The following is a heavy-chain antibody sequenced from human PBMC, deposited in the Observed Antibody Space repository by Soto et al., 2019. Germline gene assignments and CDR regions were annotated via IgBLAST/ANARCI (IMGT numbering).Heavy chain of an antibody. V-gene: IGHV3-15*01. CDR2: IKSKTDGGTT. D-gene: IGHD2-2*01. Sequence: EEQLVESGGGLVKPGGSLRLSCAASALTFSNAWMSWVRQAPGKGLEWVGRIKSKTDGGTTEYAAPVKGRFTISRDDSKNTVYLQMNSLKTEDTAVYYCTTDQFDYIVVVPGASWFDPWGQGTLVTVSS. CDR3: TTDQFDYIVVVPGASWFDP. J-gene: IGHJ5*02. CDR1: ALTFSNAW.